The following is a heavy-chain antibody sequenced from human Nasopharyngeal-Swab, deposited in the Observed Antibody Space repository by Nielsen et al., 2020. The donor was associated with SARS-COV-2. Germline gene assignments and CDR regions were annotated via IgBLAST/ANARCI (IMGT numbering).Heavy chain of an antibody. V-gene: IGHV3-48*02. J-gene: IGHJ6*02. D-gene: IGHD3-10*01. CDR3: AREQVIILRGVISKYYYYSMDV. Sequence: SCAASGFTFSSYNMNWVRQAPGKGLEWVSYISSSSSTIYYAGSVKGRFTISRDDAKNSLFLQMNSLRDEDTAVYYCAREQVIILRGVISKYYYYSMDVWGQGTTVTVSS. CDR2: ISSSSSTI. CDR1: GFTFSSYN.